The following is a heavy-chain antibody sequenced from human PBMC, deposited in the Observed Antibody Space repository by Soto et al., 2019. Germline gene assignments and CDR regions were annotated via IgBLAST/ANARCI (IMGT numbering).Heavy chain of an antibody. CDR3: ARDRIYSSSWYDY. V-gene: IGHV3-23*01. CDR1: GFTFSSYA. D-gene: IGHD6-13*01. CDR2: VGTGGTA. Sequence: PGGFLRLSCAASGFTFSSYAMSWVRQAPGKGLEWVSAVGTGGTAYYADSVKGRFTISRDNSKNTLYLQMNSLRAEDTAVYYCARDRIYSSSWYDYWGQGTLVTVSS. J-gene: IGHJ4*02.